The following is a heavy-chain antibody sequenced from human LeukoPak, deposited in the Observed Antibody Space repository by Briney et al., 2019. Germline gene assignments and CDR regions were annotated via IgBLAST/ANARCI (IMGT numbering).Heavy chain of an antibody. CDR1: GGSISSGGYY. J-gene: IGHJ3*02. CDR2: IYYSGST. D-gene: IGHD3-22*01. Sequence: SETLSLTCTVSGGSISSGGYYWSWIRQQPGKGLEWIGYIYYSGSTYYNPSLKSRVTISVDTSKNQFSLKLSSVTAADTAVYYCARDLADSSGYPPDAFDIWGQGTMVTVSS. CDR3: ARDLADSSGYPPDAFDI. V-gene: IGHV4-31*03.